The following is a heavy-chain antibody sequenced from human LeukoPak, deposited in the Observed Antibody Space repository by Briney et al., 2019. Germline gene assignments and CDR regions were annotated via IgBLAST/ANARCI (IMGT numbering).Heavy chain of an antibody. CDR2: TYYRSKWYN. CDR3: ARADSSGYYAFDY. J-gene: IGHJ4*02. V-gene: IGHV6-1*01. D-gene: IGHD3-22*01. CDR1: GDSVSSNSAA. Sequence: SQTLSLTCAISGDSVSSNSAAWNWIRRSPSRGLEWLGRTYYRSKWYNDNAVSVKSRITINPDTSKNQFSLQLNSVTPEDTAVYYCARADSSGYYAFDYWGQGTLVTVSS.